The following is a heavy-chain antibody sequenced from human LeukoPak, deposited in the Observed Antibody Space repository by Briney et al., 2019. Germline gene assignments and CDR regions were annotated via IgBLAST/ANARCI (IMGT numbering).Heavy chain of an antibody. D-gene: IGHD3-16*01. CDR3: AKTPNYDYVWGSEAQYYFDY. CDR2: ISYDGSNK. Sequence: PGGSLRLSCAASGFTFSSYGMHWVRQAPGKGLEWVAVISYDGSNKYYADSVKGRFTIPRDNSKNTLYLQMNSLRAEDTAVYYCAKTPNYDYVWGSEAQYYFDYWGQGTLVTVSS. J-gene: IGHJ4*02. CDR1: GFTFSSYG. V-gene: IGHV3-30*18.